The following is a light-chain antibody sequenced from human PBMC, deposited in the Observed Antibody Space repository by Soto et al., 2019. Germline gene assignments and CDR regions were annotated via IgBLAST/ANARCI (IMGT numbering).Light chain of an antibody. Sequence: EIVLTQSPGTLSLSPGERATLSCRASQRITSNYLAWYQQKPGQAPRLLIYGASNRATGIPDRFSGSGSGTVFTLTISRLEPEDFAVYYCQQYGGSPPTFGPGTKVDIK. CDR3: QQYGGSPPT. V-gene: IGKV3-20*01. J-gene: IGKJ3*01. CDR2: GAS. CDR1: QRITSNY.